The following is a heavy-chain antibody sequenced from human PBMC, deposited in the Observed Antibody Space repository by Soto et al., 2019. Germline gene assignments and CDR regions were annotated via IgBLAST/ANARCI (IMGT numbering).Heavy chain of an antibody. CDR3: AKDQVDTAYYYYYGMDV. V-gene: IGHV3-30*18. Sequence: GRSLRLSCAASGFTFSSYGMHWVRQAPGKGLEWVAVISYDGSNKYYADSVKGRFTISRDNSKNTLYLQMNSLRAEDTAVYYCAKDQVDTAYYYYYGMDVWGQGTTVTVSS. J-gene: IGHJ6*02. CDR2: ISYDGSNK. CDR1: GFTFSSYG. D-gene: IGHD5-18*01.